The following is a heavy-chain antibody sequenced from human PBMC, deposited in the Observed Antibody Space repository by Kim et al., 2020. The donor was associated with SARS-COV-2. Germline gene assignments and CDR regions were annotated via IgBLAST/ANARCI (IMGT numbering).Heavy chain of an antibody. CDR1: GFFFRAFG. V-gene: IGHV3-30*18. D-gene: IGHD2-21*02. CDR3: AKDSRRKVTNPEYYNGMAV. Sequence: GGSLRLSCAASGFFFRAFGMHWVRQAPGKGLEWVAGISNDGSDAYYADSVKGRFTISRDNSKDTLYLEMNSLKGEDTAVYYCAKDSRRKVTNPEYYNGMAVWGQGTTVTVSS. J-gene: IGHJ6*02. CDR2: ISNDGSDA.